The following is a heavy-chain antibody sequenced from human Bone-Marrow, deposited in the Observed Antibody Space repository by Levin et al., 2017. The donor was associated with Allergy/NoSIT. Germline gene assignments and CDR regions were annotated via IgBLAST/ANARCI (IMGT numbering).Heavy chain of an antibody. CDR1: GFSVSTTGVG. D-gene: IGHD3-16*01. CDR3: AHKAMIDAFDI. V-gene: IGHV2-5*02. J-gene: IGHJ3*02. Sequence: SGPTLVKPTQTLTLTCNISGFSVSTTGVGVGWIRQPPGKALEWLALIYWDDDKTYSPSLESRLTITKDTSENQVVLRMTNMDPVDTGTYYCAHKAMIDAFDIWGQGTLVTVSA. CDR2: IYWDDDK.